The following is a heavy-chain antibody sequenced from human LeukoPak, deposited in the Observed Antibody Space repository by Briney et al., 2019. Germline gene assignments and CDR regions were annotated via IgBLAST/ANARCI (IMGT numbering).Heavy chain of an antibody. J-gene: IGHJ4*02. CDR3: ARDGWNDGSY. CDR2: IIPIFGTA. D-gene: IGHD1-1*01. Sequence: ASVKVSCKASGYTFTGYYMHWVRQAPGQGLEWMGGIIPIFGTANYAQKFQDRVTITTDESTSTAYMELSSLRSEDTAVYYCARDGWNDGSYWGQGTLVTVSS. V-gene: IGHV1-69*05. CDR1: GYTFTGYY.